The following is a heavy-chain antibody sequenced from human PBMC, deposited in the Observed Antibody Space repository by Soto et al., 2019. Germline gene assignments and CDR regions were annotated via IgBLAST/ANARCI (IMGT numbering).Heavy chain of an antibody. D-gene: IGHD3-3*01. CDR2: ISYDGSNK. CDR1: GFTFSSYA. Sequence: GGSLRLSCAASGFTFSSYAMHWVRQAPGKGLEWVAVISYDGSNKYYADSVKGRFIISRDNSKNTLYLQMNSLRAEDTAVYYCASAYYDFWSGYYPYYYYGMDVWGQGTTVTVSS. CDR3: ASAYYDFWSGYYPYYYYGMDV. V-gene: IGHV3-30-3*01. J-gene: IGHJ6*02.